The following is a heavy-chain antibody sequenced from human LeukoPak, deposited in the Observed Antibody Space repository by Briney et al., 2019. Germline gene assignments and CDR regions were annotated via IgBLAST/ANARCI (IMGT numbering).Heavy chain of an antibody. CDR2: IYYSGST. J-gene: IGHJ5*02. D-gene: IGHD1-26*01. CDR1: GGSISSYY. V-gene: IGHV4-59*01. CDR3: ARDRIIVGATGNWFDP. Sequence: SETLSLTFTVSGGSISSYYWSWIRQPPGKGLEWIGYIYYSGSTNYNPSLKSRVTISVDTSKNQFSLKLSSVTAADTAVYYCARDRIIVGATGNWFDPWGQGTLVTVSS.